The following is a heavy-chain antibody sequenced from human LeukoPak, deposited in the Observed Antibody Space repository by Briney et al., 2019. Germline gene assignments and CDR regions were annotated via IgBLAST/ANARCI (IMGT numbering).Heavy chain of an antibody. CDR2: INAGNGNT. D-gene: IGHD1-26*01. J-gene: IGHJ4*02. Sequence: ASVKVSCKASGYTFTSYAMHWVRQAPGQRLEWMRWINAGNGNTKYSQKFQGRVTITRDTSASTAYMELSSLRSEDTAVYYCARQTSGGSYDRFDYWGQGTLVTVSS. CDR1: GYTFTSYA. CDR3: ARQTSGGSYDRFDY. V-gene: IGHV1-3*01.